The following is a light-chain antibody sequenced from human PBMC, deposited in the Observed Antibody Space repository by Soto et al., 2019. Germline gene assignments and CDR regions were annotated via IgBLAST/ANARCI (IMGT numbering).Light chain of an antibody. Sequence: QSVLTQPPSASGSPGQSVTISCTGTSSDVGGYNYVSWYQQHPGKAHKLMIYEVSKRPSGVPDRFSGSKSGNTASLTASGFQSEDEADYYCSSYAGSNAHYVFGTGTKVTVL. J-gene: IGLJ1*01. CDR1: SSDVGGYNY. CDR2: EVS. V-gene: IGLV2-8*01. CDR3: SSYAGSNAHYV.